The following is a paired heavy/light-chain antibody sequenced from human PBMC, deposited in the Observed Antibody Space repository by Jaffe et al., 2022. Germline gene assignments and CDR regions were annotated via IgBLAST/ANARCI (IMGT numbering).Heavy chain of an antibody. D-gene: IGHD2-15*01. Sequence: QVQLQESGPGLVKPSQTLSLTCTVSGGSISSGSYYWSWIRQPAGKGLEWIGRIYTSGSTNYNPSLKSRVTISVDTSKNQFSLKLSSVTAADTAVYYCARGAHCSGGSCYWTGGDFDYWGQGTLVTVSS. CDR1: GGSISSGSYY. CDR3: ARGAHCSGGSCYWTGGDFDY. J-gene: IGHJ4*02. CDR2: IYTSGST. V-gene: IGHV4-61*02.
Light chain of an antibody. Sequence: SYVLTQPPSVSVAPGQTARITCGGNNIGSKSVHWYQQKPGQAPVLVVYDDSDRPSGIPERFSGSNSGNTATLTISRVEAGDEADYYCQVWDSSSDHYVFGTGTKVTVL. CDR1: NIGSKS. CDR3: QVWDSSSDHYV. J-gene: IGLJ1*01. V-gene: IGLV3-21*02. CDR2: DDS.